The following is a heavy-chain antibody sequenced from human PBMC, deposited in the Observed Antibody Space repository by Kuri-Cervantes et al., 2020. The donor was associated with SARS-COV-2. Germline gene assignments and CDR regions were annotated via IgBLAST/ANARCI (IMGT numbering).Heavy chain of an antibody. CDR3: TLTGWFDP. J-gene: IGHJ5*02. Sequence: GGSLRLSCAASGFTFSSYAMHWVRQAPGKGLEWVAVISYDGSNKYYADSVKGRFTISRDNSKNTLYLQMNSLRAEDTAVYYCTLTGWFDPWGQGTLVTVSS. D-gene: IGHD3-9*01. CDR1: GFTFSSYA. V-gene: IGHV3-30*04. CDR2: ISYDGSNK.